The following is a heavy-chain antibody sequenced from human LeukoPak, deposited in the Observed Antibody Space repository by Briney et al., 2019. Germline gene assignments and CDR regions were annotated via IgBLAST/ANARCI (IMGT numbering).Heavy chain of an antibody. CDR2: IKQDGSKK. CDR1: GFPFSSYW. CDR3: ARKRPNYFDY. V-gene: IGHV3-7*01. Sequence: PGGSLRLSCVASGFPFSSYWMTWVRQAPGKGLEWVANIKQDGSKKSYVDSVKGRFTISRDNAENSLYLQMNSLRAEDTALYYCARKRPNYFDYWGQGTLVTVSS. J-gene: IGHJ4*02.